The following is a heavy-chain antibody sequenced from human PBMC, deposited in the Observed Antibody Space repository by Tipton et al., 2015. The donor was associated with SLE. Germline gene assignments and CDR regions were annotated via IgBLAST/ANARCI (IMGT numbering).Heavy chain of an antibody. J-gene: IGHJ4*02. Sequence: GLVKPSGTLSLTCTVSGASISSYSWSWVRQPPGKRLEWIGYIYSSGSTNYNPSLKSRITISIDVSKNQLSLKLPSVTAADSAVYYCARGSYRFDYWGQGTLVTVSS. CDR3: ARGSYRFDY. V-gene: IGHV4-59*08. D-gene: IGHD3-16*02. CDR1: GASISSYS. CDR2: IYSSGST.